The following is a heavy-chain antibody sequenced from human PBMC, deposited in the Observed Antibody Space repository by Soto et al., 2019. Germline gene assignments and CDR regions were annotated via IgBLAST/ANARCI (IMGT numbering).Heavy chain of an antibody. CDR3: ARVAVVIAITYYFDY. J-gene: IGHJ4*02. CDR1: GFTFSSYW. D-gene: IGHD2-21*01. CDR2: IKQDGSEK. V-gene: IGHV3-7*01. Sequence: GGSLRLSCAASGFTFSSYWMSWVRQAPGKGLEWVANIKQDGSEKYYVDSVKGRFTISRDNAKNSLYLQMNSLRAEDTAVYYCARVAVVIAITYYFDYWGQGTLVTVSS.